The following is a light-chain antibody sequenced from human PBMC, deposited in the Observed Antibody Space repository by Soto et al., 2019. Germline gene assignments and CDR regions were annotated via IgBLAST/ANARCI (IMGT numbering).Light chain of an antibody. CDR2: GAS. V-gene: IGKV1-27*01. CDR1: QGISTY. J-gene: IGKJ1*01. CDR3: QKDDSAPWT. Sequence: EIQMTQSPSSLSASVGDRVTITCRASQGISTYLAWYQQKPGKVPKLLIYGASTLQSGVPSRLSGSGSGTDFTLIINILQPEDVATYYCQKDDSAPWTFGQGTKVEIK.